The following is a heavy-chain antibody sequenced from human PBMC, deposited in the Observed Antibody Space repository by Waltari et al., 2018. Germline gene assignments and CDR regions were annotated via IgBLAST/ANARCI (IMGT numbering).Heavy chain of an antibody. CDR3: ARMVRGYCSSTSCHTDH. V-gene: IGHV4-39*07. Sequence: QLQLQESGPGLVKPSEPLSLTCTFSGGSISSSSYYWGWVRQPPGKGLEWIGSIYYSGSTYYNPSLKSRVTISVDTSKNQFSLRVSSVTAADTAVFYCARMVRGYCSSTSCHTDHWGQGTLVTVSS. D-gene: IGHD2-2*01. CDR1: GGSISSSSYY. J-gene: IGHJ4*02. CDR2: IYYSGST.